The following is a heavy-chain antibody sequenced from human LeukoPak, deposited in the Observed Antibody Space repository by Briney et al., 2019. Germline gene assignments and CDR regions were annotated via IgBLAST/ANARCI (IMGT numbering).Heavy chain of an antibody. Sequence: GGSLRLSCAASGFTFSSYSMNWVRQAPGKGLEWVSSISSSSSYIYYADSVKGRFTISRDNAKNSLYLQMNSLRAEDTALYYCAKDGSAYYDSSGYFDYWGQGTLVTVSS. J-gene: IGHJ4*02. CDR3: AKDGSAYYDSSGYFDY. CDR2: ISSSSSYI. V-gene: IGHV3-21*04. D-gene: IGHD3-22*01. CDR1: GFTFSSYS.